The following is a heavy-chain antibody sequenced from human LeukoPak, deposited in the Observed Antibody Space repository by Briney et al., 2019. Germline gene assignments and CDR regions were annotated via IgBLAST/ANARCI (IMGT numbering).Heavy chain of an antibody. CDR3: ASRFDGSGSYYPSIYYFDY. Sequence: SETLSLTCTVSGGSISSYYWSWIRQPAGKGLEWIGRIYTSGSTNYNPSLKSRVTMSVDTSKNQFSLKLSSVTAADTAVYYCASRFDGSGSYYPSIYYFDYWGQGTLVTVSS. CDR1: GGSISSYY. D-gene: IGHD1-26*01. J-gene: IGHJ4*02. CDR2: IYTSGST. V-gene: IGHV4-4*07.